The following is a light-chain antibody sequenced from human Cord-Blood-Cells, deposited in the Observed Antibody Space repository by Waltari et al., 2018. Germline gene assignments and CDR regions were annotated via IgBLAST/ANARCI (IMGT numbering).Light chain of an antibody. Sequence: QSALTQPPSASGSPGQSVTISCTGTSSDVGGYNYVYWYQQHPGKPPKLMIYEVSKRPSGVPDLFSGSKSGNTASLTVSGLQAEDDADYYCSSYAGSNNVVFGGGTKLTVL. CDR2: EVS. J-gene: IGLJ2*01. CDR3: SSYAGSNNVV. CDR1: SSDVGGYNY. V-gene: IGLV2-8*01.